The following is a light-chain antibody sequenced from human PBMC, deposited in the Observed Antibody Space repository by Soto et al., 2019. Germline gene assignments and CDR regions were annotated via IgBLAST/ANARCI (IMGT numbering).Light chain of an antibody. Sequence: DIQMTQSPTSLSASVGDRVTITCRASQSIGTYLNWYQQIPEKAPKLLIYAASTLQSGVPSRFRGSGSGTVFTLSITTLQPEAFSTYFCQQSHSIPYTFGQGTKVEIK. CDR1: QSIGTY. CDR3: QQSHSIPYT. J-gene: IGKJ2*01. V-gene: IGKV1-39*01. CDR2: AAS.